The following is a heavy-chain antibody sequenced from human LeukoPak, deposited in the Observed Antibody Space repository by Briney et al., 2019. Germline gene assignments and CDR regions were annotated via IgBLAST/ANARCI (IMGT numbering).Heavy chain of an antibody. J-gene: IGHJ4*02. CDR3: ARYYGSGSYNY. CDR1: GFSLSTSGVG. CDR2: IFWNDDK. Sequence: SGPTLVKPTQTLTLTCTFSGFSLSTSGVGVGWIRQPPGKALEWLALIFWNDDKRYSPSLKSRLTITKDTSKNQAVLTMTNMDPVDTATYYCARYYGSGSYNYWGQGTLVTVSS. V-gene: IGHV2-5*01. D-gene: IGHD3-10*01.